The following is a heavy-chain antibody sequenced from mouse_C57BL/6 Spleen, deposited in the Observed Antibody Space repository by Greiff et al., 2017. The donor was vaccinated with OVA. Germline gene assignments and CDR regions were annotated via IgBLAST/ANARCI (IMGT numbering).Heavy chain of an antibody. Sequence: QLQQPGAELVKPGASVKLSCKASGYTFTSYWMQWVKQRPGQGLEWIGEIDPSDSYTNYNQKFKGKATLTVDTSSSTAYMQLSSLTSEDSAVYYCAPHYYGSSHPFAYWGQGTLVTVSA. CDR3: APHYYGSSHPFAY. V-gene: IGHV1-50*01. CDR1: GYTFTSYW. J-gene: IGHJ3*01. CDR2: IDPSDSYT. D-gene: IGHD1-1*01.